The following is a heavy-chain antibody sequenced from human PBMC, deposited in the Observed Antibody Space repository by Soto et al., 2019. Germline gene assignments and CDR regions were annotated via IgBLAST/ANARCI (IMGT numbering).Heavy chain of an antibody. CDR2: IDPSDSYS. CDR1: GYSFTSYW. Sequence: GESLKISSKGSGYSFTSYWINWVRQMPGKGLEWMGGIDPSDSYSYYSPSFQGHVTISADKSTTTAYLQWSSLKASDTAMYYCASRVGSGSDVWFDLWGQGTLVTGSS. D-gene: IGHD3-10*01. V-gene: IGHV5-10-1*01. CDR3: ASRVGSGSDVWFDL. J-gene: IGHJ5*02.